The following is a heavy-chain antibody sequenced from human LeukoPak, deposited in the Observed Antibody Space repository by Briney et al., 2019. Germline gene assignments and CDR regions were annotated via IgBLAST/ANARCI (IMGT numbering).Heavy chain of an antibody. Sequence: GGSLRLSCAASGFTFSSYEMNWVRQAPGKGLEWVSYISSSAGTIYCADSVKGRFTISRDSAKNSLYLQMNSLRGEDTAVYYCARFVWNTAAFDYWGPGTLVTVSS. D-gene: IGHD3-16*01. CDR1: GFTFSSYE. CDR3: ARFVWNTAAFDY. V-gene: IGHV3-48*03. CDR2: ISSSAGTI. J-gene: IGHJ4*02.